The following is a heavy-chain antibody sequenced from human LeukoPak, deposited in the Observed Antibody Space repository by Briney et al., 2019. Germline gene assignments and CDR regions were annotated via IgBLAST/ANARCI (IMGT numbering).Heavy chain of an antibody. CDR1: GYTFTSYG. J-gene: IGHJ6*02. Sequence: ASVKVSCKASGYTFTSYGISWVRQAPGQGLEWMGWISAYNGNTNYAQKLQGRVTMTTDASTSTAYMELRSLRSDDTAVYYCARDFRLGYYYGMDVWGQGTTVTVSS. V-gene: IGHV1-18*01. CDR3: ARDFRLGYYYGMDV. D-gene: IGHD3/OR15-3a*01. CDR2: ISAYNGNT.